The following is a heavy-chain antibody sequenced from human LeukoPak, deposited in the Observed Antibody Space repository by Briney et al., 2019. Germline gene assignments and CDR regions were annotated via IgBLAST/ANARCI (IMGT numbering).Heavy chain of an antibody. CDR2: INTNTGNP. Sequence: ASVTVSCKASGYTFTSYGISWVRQAPGQGLEWMGWINTNTGNPTYARGFTGRFVLSLDTSVSTAYLQISSLEAEDTAVYDCAGSRSYTNFDYWGQGTRVSVS. CDR1: GYTFTSYG. CDR3: AGSRSYTNFDY. D-gene: IGHD2-2*02. J-gene: IGHJ4*02. V-gene: IGHV7-4-1*02.